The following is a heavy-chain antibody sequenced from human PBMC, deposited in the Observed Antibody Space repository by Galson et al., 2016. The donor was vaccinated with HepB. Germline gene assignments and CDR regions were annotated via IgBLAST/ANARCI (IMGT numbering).Heavy chain of an antibody. CDR2: IYDSETT. D-gene: IGHD6-19*01. J-gene: IGHJ4*02. CDR3: ARMRSGGWFDY. CDR1: GGSISSHY. Sequence: SETLSLTCTVSGGSISSHYWSWIRQPPGKGLEWIGYIYDSETTNYHPSLRSRVTISADTSKNQFSVKVTSVTAADTAVYYCARMRSGGWFDYWGQGTLVTVSS. V-gene: IGHV4-59*11.